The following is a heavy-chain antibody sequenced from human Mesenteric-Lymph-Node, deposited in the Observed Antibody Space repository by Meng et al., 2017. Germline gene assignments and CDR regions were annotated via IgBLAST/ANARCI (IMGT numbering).Heavy chain of an antibody. V-gene: IGHV3-74*01. CDR2: INNEGSIT. CDR3: ARDPRQYSSGWYGGLDY. D-gene: IGHD6-19*01. CDR1: GFTFSSHW. J-gene: IGHJ4*02. Sequence: GESLKISCVASGFTFSSHWMHWVRQVPGKGLVWVSRINNEGSITSYADSVKGRFTISRDNAKSTLYLQMNSLRAEDTAVYYCARDPRQYSSGWYGGLDYWGQGTLVTVSS.